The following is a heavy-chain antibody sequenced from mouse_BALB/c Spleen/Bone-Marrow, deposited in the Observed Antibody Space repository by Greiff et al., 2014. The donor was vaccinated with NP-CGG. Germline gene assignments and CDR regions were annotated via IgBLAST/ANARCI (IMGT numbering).Heavy chain of an antibody. V-gene: IGHV2-9*02. CDR1: GFSLASYG. Sequence: VKLEESGPGLVAPSQSLTITCTVSGFSLASYGIHWVRQPPGKGLEWLGVIWAGGAANYNSALMSRLSISKDNSKSQVFLKMNRLQIDDTAMFHCTREREGDGYYDFDYWGQGTIFTVSS. D-gene: IGHD2-3*01. CDR3: TREREGDGYYDFDY. CDR2: IWAGGAA. J-gene: IGHJ2*01.